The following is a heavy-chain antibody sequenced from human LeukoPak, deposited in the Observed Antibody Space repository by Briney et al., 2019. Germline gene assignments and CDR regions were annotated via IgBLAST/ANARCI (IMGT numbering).Heavy chain of an antibody. V-gene: IGHV3-48*02. J-gene: IGHJ4*02. Sequence: GGSLRLSCAASGFTFSSYSMNWVRRAPGKGLEWVSYISSSSSTIYYADSVKGRFTISRDNAKNSLYLQMNSLRDEDTAVYYCAKSGPRGYSSGWYLSSPIDYWGQGTLVTVSS. CDR2: ISSSSSTI. D-gene: IGHD6-19*01. CDR3: AKSGPRGYSSGWYLSSPIDY. CDR1: GFTFSSYS.